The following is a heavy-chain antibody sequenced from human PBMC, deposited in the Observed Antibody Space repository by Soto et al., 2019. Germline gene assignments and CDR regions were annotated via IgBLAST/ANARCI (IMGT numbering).Heavy chain of an antibody. D-gene: IGHD6-6*01. Sequence: GGSLRLSCAASGFTFSSYSMNWVRQAPGKGLEWVPSISSSSSYIYYADSVKGRFTISRDNAKNSLYLQMNSLRAEDTAVYYCARDARSYSSSSYFDYWGQGTLVTVS. V-gene: IGHV3-21*01. J-gene: IGHJ4*02. CDR1: GFTFSSYS. CDR3: ARDARSYSSSSYFDY. CDR2: ISSSSSYI.